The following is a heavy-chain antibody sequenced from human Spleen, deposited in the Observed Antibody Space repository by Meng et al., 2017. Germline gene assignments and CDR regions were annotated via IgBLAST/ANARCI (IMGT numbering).Heavy chain of an antibody. V-gene: IGHV4-59*01. J-gene: IGHJ4*02. Sequence: SETLSLTCTVSGGSISSYYWSWIRQPPGKGLEWIGFIYHNGDTNYNPSLKSRVTISVDTSKNQFSLKLVSVTAADTAVYYCAKTLPGYTYGYFDYWGQGTLVTVSS. D-gene: IGHD5-18*01. CDR3: AKTLPGYTYGYFDY. CDR2: IYHNGDT. CDR1: GGSISSYY.